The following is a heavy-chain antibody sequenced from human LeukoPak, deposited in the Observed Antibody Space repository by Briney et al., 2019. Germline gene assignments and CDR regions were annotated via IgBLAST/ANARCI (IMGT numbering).Heavy chain of an antibody. D-gene: IGHD1-26*01. V-gene: IGHV3-23*01. CDR2: ISGSGGST. J-gene: IGHJ2*01. CDR3: ARITRHYSGSYFGWYFDL. Sequence: GGSLRLSCAASGFTFSSYGMSWVRQAPGKGLEWVSAISGSGGSTYYADSVKGRFTISRDNSKNTLYLQMNSLRAEDTAVYYCARITRHYSGSYFGWYFDLWGRGTLVTVSS. CDR1: GFTFSSYG.